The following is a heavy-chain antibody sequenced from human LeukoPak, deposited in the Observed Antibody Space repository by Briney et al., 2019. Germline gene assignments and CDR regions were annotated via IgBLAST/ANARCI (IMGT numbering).Heavy chain of an antibody. D-gene: IGHD3-22*01. CDR1: GGSIRSGSYY. J-gene: IGHJ4*02. CDR3: AREMTYYYDSSGYNPLDY. CDR2: IYTSGST. V-gene: IGHV4-61*02. Sequence: SQTLSLTCTVSGGSIRSGSYYWSWIRQPAGKGLEWIGRIYTSGSTNYNPSLKSRVTISVDTSKNQFSLKLSSVTATDTAVYYCAREMTYYYDSSGYNPLDYWGQGTLVTVSS.